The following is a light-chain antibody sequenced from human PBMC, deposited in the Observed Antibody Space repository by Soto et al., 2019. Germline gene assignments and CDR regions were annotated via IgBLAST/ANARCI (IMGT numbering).Light chain of an antibody. CDR3: QQVNGYPHT. CDR1: QGISSH. Sequence: DIQLTQSPSFLSASVGDRVTITCRASQGISSHLAWYQQIPGNDPKLLIYAASTLQSGVPSRFSGSGSGTEFTLAISSLQPEDFATYYCQQVNGYPHTFGQGTKLEIK. CDR2: AAS. J-gene: IGKJ2*01. V-gene: IGKV1-9*01.